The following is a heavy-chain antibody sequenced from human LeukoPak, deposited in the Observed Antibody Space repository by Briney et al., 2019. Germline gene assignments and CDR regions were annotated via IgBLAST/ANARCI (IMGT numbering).Heavy chain of an antibody. CDR3: ARDHYYDSSGVLGWFDP. CDR2: INPNSGGT. CDR1: GYTFTGYY. V-gene: IGHV1-2*02. Sequence: GASVKVSCKASGYTFTGYYMHWVRQPPGQGLKWMGWINPNSGGTNYAQKFQGRVTMTRDTSISTAYMELSRLRSDDTAVYYCARDHYYDSSGVLGWFDPWGQGTLVTVSS. J-gene: IGHJ5*02. D-gene: IGHD3-22*01.